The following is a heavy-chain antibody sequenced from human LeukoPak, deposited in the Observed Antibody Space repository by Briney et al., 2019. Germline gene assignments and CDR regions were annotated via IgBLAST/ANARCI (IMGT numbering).Heavy chain of an antibody. CDR1: GDTFSNAW. Sequence: PGGSLTLSCAVSGDTFSNAWWNWVRQAPGKGLEWVGRIKCKTDGGPTDYAAPVQGRFTISRDDSKNMLYLHMNSLKTEDTAVYYCTTASHIALRLAYYYYYMDVWGKGTTVTVSS. CDR2: IKCKTDGGPT. D-gene: IGHD5-12*01. V-gene: IGHV3-15*07. J-gene: IGHJ6*03. CDR3: TTASHIALRLAYYYYYMDV.